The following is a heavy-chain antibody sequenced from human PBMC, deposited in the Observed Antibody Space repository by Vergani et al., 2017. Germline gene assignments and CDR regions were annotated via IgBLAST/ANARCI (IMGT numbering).Heavy chain of an antibody. V-gene: IGHV3-21*01. CDR2: ISSSSSYI. CDR1: GFTFSSYS. D-gene: IGHD3-10*01. Sequence: EVQLVESGGGLVKPGGSLRLFCAASGFTFSSYSMNWVRQAPGKGLEWVSSISSSSSYIYYADSVKGRFTISRDNAKNSLYLQMNSLRAEDTAVYYCARESRGYYYGSGSYYSYWGQGTLVTVSS. J-gene: IGHJ4*02. CDR3: ARESRGYYYGSGSYYSY.